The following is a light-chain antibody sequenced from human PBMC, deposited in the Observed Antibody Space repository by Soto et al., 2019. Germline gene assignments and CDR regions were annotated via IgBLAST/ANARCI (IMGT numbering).Light chain of an antibody. CDR3: QQYSVYWT. V-gene: IGKV1-5*02. J-gene: IGKJ1*01. CDR1: QSVSTR. Sequence: DIQMTQSPSSLSASVGYRVRIICRASQSVSTRLAWYQQKPGKAPKVLIYDASSSAGGVPSRLTGSGSGTEFTLTIKSLQPDDVATYDCQQYSVYWTFGQGTKVDIK. CDR2: DAS.